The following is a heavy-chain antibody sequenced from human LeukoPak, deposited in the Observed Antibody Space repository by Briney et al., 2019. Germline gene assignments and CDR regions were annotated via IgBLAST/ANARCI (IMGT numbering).Heavy chain of an antibody. CDR1: GFTFSDYW. Sequence: GGSLRLSCAASGFTFSDYWMHWVRQAPGKGLVCVSRINSDGSIPTYADSVKGRFTISRDNSKNTLYLQMNSLRAEDTAVYYCAKDLGAGLAIDSYGRHAFDIWGQGTMVTVSS. J-gene: IGHJ3*02. CDR2: INSDGSIP. V-gene: IGHV3-74*03. D-gene: IGHD5-18*01. CDR3: AKDLGAGLAIDSYGRHAFDI.